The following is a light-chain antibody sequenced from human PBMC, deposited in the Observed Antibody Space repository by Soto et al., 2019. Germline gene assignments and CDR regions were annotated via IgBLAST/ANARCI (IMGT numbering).Light chain of an antibody. Sequence: LTQPASVSGSPGQSITISCTGTSSNVGSYKLVSWYQQHPGKALKLMIFEVNKRPSGVSNRFSGSKSGNTASLTISGLKVEDEADYYCCSSGGSPTYVFGTGTKVTVL. CDR3: CSSGGSPTYV. J-gene: IGLJ1*01. V-gene: IGLV2-23*02. CDR1: SSNVGSYKL. CDR2: EVN.